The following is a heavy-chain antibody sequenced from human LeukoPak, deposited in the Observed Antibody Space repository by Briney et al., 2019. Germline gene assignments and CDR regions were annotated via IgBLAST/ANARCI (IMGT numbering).Heavy chain of an antibody. CDR3: ARSIAVAGKRNWFDP. CDR1: GFIFSTHW. Sequence: GGSLRLSCAASGFIFSTHWMHWVRQAPGKGLVWASRINGDGSSITYADSVKGRFTISRDNAKNMLFLQMNSLTAEDTAVFYCARSIAVAGKRNWFDPWGQGTLVTVSS. D-gene: IGHD6-19*01. CDR2: INGDGSSI. V-gene: IGHV3-74*03. J-gene: IGHJ5*02.